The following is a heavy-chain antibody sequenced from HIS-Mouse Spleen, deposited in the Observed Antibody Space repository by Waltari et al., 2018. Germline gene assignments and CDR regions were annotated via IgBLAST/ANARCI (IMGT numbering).Heavy chain of an antibody. CDR1: GGSISSSSYY. V-gene: IGHV4-39*07. D-gene: IGHD6-13*01. CDR3: AREIPYSSSWYDWYFDL. J-gene: IGHJ2*01. CDR2: VYYIGIT. Sequence: QLQLQESGPGLVKPSETLSLTCTVSGGSISSSSYYWGWIRQPPGKGLEWIGSVYYIGITYYNPALKSRVTISVDTAKNQCSLKLSSVTAADTAVYYCAREIPYSSSWYDWYFDLWGRGTLVTVSS.